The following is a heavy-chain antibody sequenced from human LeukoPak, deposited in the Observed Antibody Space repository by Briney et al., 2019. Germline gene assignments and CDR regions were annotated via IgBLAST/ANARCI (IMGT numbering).Heavy chain of an antibody. D-gene: IGHD4-17*01. CDR1: GGSIYSYY. CDR3: AREGRQDYVYFDC. V-gene: IGHV4-59*01. Sequence: SETLSLTCTVSGGSIYSYYWSWLRQPPGQGLEWIGYIYYTGSTEYHPSLKSRVTISVDTSKNQFSLRLTSVTAADTAVYYCAREGRQDYVYFDCWGQGTLVTVSS. J-gene: IGHJ4*02. CDR2: IYYTGST.